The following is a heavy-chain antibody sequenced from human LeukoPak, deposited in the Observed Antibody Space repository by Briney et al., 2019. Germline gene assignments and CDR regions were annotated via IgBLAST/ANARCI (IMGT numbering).Heavy chain of an antibody. CDR2: INHSGST. V-gene: IGHV4-34*01. D-gene: IGHD5-24*01. CDR3: ARGEMATIEDAFDI. Sequence: GSLRLSCAASGFTFSDYYMSWIRQPPGKGLEWIGEINHSGSTNYNPSLKSRVTISVDTSKNQFSLKLSSVTAADTAVYYCARGEMATIEDAFDIWGQGTMVTVSS. J-gene: IGHJ3*02. CDR1: GFTFSDYY.